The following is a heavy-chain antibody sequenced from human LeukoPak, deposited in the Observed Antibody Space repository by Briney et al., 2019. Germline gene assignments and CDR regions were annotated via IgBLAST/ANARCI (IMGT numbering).Heavy chain of an antibody. J-gene: IGHJ4*02. CDR2: FYYSGST. CDR1: GGSIRSYY. CDR3: ARQDVDTAMVDY. D-gene: IGHD5-18*01. Sequence: SETLSLTCTVSGGSIRSYYWSWIRQPPGKGLEWLGYFYYSGSTKYNPSLKSRVTISGDTSKNQFSLKLRSVTAADTAIYYCARQDVDTAMVDYWGQGTLVTVSS. V-gene: IGHV4-59*08.